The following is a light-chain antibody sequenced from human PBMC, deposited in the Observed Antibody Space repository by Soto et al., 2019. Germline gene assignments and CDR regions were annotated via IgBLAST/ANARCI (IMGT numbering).Light chain of an antibody. CDR3: QSYASGLRWV. J-gene: IGLJ2*01. Sequence: QSVLTQPPSVSGAPGQRVTISCTGTSSNIGAGFDVNWYQQLPGTAPKLLIYANTNRPSGVPDRFSGSKSGTSASLAIAGLQAEDEADYYCQSYASGLRWVFGGGTKLTVL. CDR1: SSNIGAGFD. V-gene: IGLV1-40*01. CDR2: ANT.